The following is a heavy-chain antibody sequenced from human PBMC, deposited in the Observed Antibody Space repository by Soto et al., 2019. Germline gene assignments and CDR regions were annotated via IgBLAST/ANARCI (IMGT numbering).Heavy chain of an antibody. V-gene: IGHV5-10-1*01. J-gene: IGHJ6*02. Sequence: GESLKISCKGSGYSFTSFWISWVRQMPGKGLEWMGRIDPSDSYSNYSPSFQGHVTISADKSISTAYLQWDSLRASDTAMYYWARHEYSGAYDVRSSYYGMEVWGQGTTVIVSS. D-gene: IGHD1-26*01. CDR1: GYSFTSFW. CDR2: IDPSDSYS. CDR3: ARHEYSGAYDVRSSYYGMEV.